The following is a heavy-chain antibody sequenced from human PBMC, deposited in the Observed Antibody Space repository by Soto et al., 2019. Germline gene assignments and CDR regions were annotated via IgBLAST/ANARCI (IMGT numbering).Heavy chain of an antibody. CDR3: ARYYFDTGAYSNWFDP. Sequence: SETLSLTCTVSGGSISSGDYYWSWIRQPPGKGLEWIGYIYYSGSTYYSPSLKSRVTISVDTSKNQFSLKLSSVTAADTAVYYCARYYFDTGAYSNWFDPWGQGTLVTVSS. J-gene: IGHJ5*02. D-gene: IGHD3-22*01. CDR1: GGSISSGDYY. CDR2: IYYSGST. V-gene: IGHV4-30-4*01.